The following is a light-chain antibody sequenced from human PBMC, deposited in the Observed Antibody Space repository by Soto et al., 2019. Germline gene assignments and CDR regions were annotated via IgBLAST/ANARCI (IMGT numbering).Light chain of an antibody. CDR2: AAS. CDR1: QSVSSSY. CDR3: QLYGSSPPRYT. J-gene: IGKJ2*01. Sequence: ESVLTQSPGTLSLSPGERAALSCRASQSVSSSYLAGYQQKSGQAPRLLIYAASTRATGIPDGFSGSGSGTDFTLTISRLEPEDFAVYFWQLYGSSPPRYTFGQGTKLEIK. V-gene: IGKV3-20*01.